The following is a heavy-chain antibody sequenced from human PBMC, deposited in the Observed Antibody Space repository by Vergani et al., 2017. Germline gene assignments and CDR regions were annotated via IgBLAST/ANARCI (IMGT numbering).Heavy chain of an antibody. Sequence: QVQLVESGGGVVPPGGSLRLSCAASGFTFSSYGLHWVRQAPGKGLEWVAFIRYDGSNKYYADSVKGRFTISRDNSKNTLYLQMNSLRAEDTAVYYCAKDQREQWTYYFDYWGQGTLVTVSS. CDR1: GFTFSSYG. V-gene: IGHV3-30*02. D-gene: IGHD6-19*01. CDR3: AKDQREQWTYYFDY. CDR2: IRYDGSNK. J-gene: IGHJ4*02.